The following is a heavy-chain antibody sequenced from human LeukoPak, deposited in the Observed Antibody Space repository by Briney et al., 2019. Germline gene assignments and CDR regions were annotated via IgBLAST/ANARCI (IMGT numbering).Heavy chain of an antibody. CDR2: IYYTGST. V-gene: IGHV4-39*07. D-gene: IGHD3-22*01. J-gene: IGHJ6*02. Sequence: SETLSLTCTVSGGSISSSSYYWAWIRQPPGKGLEWIGSIYYTGSTSYNPSLTSRVSISVDTSKNQFSLKLRSVTAADTAVYYCAKERYYYDSSGYYGPPVYYYYGMDVWGQGTTVTVSS. CDR1: GGSISSSSYY. CDR3: AKERYYYDSSGYYGPPVYYYYGMDV.